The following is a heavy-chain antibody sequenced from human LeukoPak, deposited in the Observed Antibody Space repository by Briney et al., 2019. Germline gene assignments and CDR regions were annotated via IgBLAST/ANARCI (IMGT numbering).Heavy chain of an antibody. Sequence: PGGSLRLSCAASGFTFSNNLMNWVRQAPGMGLEWVANIKQDGSEKFYVDSVKGRFTISRDNAKNSLYLQMNSLGPDDTAVYYCAGYGYWGQGTLVTVSS. CDR1: GFTFSNNL. CDR3: AGYGY. D-gene: IGHD3-16*01. J-gene: IGHJ4*02. V-gene: IGHV3-7*01. CDR2: IKQDGSEK.